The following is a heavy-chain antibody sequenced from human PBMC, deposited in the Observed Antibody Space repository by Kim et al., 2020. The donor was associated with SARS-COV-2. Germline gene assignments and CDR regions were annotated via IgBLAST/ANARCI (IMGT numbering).Heavy chain of an antibody. CDR3: ARGDGSSSAEYYFDY. V-gene: IGHV4-34*01. D-gene: IGHD6-6*01. J-gene: IGHJ4*02. Sequence: SETLSLTCAVYGGSFSGYYWSWIRQPPGKGLEWIGEINHSGSTNYNPSLKSRVTISVDTSKNQFSLKLSSVTAADTAVYYCARGDGSSSAEYYFDYWGQG. CDR1: GGSFSGYY. CDR2: INHSGST.